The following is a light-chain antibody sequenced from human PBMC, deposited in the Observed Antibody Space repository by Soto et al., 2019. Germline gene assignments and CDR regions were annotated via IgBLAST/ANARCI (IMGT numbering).Light chain of an antibody. J-gene: IGKJ3*01. CDR3: QQYDSSPFT. CDR1: QSVSSSY. Sequence: EIVLTQSPGTLSLSPGERATLSFRASQSVSSSYLAWYQQKPGQAPRLLIYGASSRATGIPHRFSGSGSGTDFTLTISRLEPEDFAVYYCQQYDSSPFTFGPGTKVYIK. V-gene: IGKV3-20*01. CDR2: GAS.